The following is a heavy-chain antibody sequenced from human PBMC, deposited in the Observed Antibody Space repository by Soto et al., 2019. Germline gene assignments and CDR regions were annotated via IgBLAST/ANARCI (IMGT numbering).Heavy chain of an antibody. J-gene: IGHJ5*02. CDR3: PRVPDR. CDR1: GGSISSGGYS. D-gene: IGHD2-2*01. Sequence: PSETLSLTCAVSGGSISSGGYSWSWIRQPPGKGLEWIGYIYHSGSTYYNPSLKSRVTISVDRSKNQFSLKLSSVTAADTAVYYCPRVPDRLGQGTLVTGSS. CDR2: IYHSGST. V-gene: IGHV4-30-2*01.